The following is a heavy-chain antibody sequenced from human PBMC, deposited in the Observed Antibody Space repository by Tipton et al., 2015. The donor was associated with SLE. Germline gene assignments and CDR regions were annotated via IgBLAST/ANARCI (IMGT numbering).Heavy chain of an antibody. D-gene: IGHD4-17*01. J-gene: IGHJ4*02. CDR2: IYTSGST. CDR3: ARLRTTVPHFDY. CDR1: GGSISSYY. Sequence: LRLSCTVSGGSISSYYWSWIRQPAGKGLEWIGRIYTSGSTNYNPSLKSRVTMSVDTSKNQFSLKLSSVTAADTAVYYCARLRTTVPHFDYWGQGTLVTVSS. V-gene: IGHV4-4*07.